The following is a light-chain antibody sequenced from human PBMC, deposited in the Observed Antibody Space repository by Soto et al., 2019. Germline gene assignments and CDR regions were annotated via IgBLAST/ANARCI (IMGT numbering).Light chain of an antibody. CDR2: GAS. V-gene: IGKV3-20*01. J-gene: IGKJ4*01. CDR3: QQYGSSPPLT. CDR1: QSVSSSY. Sequence: EIVLTQSPGTLSLSPGERATLSCRASQSVSSSYLAWYQQKPGQAPRLLIYGASSRATGIPDRFSGSGSGTDFTVTISRLEPEDFAVYYCQQYGSSPPLTFGGGTKAEIK.